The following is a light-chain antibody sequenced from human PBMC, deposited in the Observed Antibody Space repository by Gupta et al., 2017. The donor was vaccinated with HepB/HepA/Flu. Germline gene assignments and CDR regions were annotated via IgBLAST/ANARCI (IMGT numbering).Light chain of an antibody. Sequence: DIQMTQSPSTLSASVGDRVTITCRASQSISSWLAWYQQKPGKAPKLLIYKASSVESGVPSRFSGSGSGTEFTLTISSLQPDDFATYYCQQENSYPFTFGHGTKVDIK. CDR3: QQENSYPFT. V-gene: IGKV1-5*03. CDR2: KAS. CDR1: QSISSW. J-gene: IGKJ3*01.